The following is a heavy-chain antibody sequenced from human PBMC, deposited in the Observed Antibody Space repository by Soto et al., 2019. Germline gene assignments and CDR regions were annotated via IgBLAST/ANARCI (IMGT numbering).Heavy chain of an antibody. Sequence: PSETLSLTCTVSGGPVSSGSYYWSWIRQPPGKGLEWIGYIYYSGSTNYNPSLKSRVTISVDTSKNQFSLKLSSVTAADTAVYYCARIAGEWLRLFDYWGQGTLVTVSS. CDR1: GGPVSSGSYY. D-gene: IGHD5-12*01. CDR2: IYYSGST. V-gene: IGHV4-61*01. J-gene: IGHJ4*02. CDR3: ARIAGEWLRLFDY.